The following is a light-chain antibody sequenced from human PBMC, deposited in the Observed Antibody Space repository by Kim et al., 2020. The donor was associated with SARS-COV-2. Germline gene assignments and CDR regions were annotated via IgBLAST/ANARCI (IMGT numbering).Light chain of an antibody. J-gene: IGLJ2*01. CDR3: QVWDSSSNHVV. CDR2: SDT. V-gene: IGLV3-21*04. CDR1: NIGSKN. Sequence: SSELTQPPSVSVAPGKTARITCGGNNIGSKNVHWYQQKPGQAPVLVIYSDTDRPSGIPERFSGSNSGNTATLTISGVEVGDEADYYCQVWDSSSNHVVFG.